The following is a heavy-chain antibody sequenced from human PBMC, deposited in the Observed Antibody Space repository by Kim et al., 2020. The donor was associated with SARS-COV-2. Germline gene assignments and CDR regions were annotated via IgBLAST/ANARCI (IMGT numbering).Heavy chain of an antibody. V-gene: IGHV3-74*01. CDR3: ARAPTYDYGGC. J-gene: IGHJ4*02. CDR2: T. D-gene: IGHD4-17*01. Sequence: TSYADSVKGRFTISRDNAKNTLYLQMNSLRAEDTAVYYCARAPTYDYGGCWGQGTLVTVSS.